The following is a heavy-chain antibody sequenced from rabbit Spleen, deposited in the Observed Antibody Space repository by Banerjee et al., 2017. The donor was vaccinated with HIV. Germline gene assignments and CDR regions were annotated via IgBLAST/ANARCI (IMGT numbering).Heavy chain of an antibody. CDR2: IYAGSSGST. D-gene: IGHD8-1*01. V-gene: IGHV1S45*01. J-gene: IGHJ4*01. CDR3: ARDGAGGSYFAL. Sequence: QEQLEESGGDLVKPEGSLTLTCTASGFSFSSTYYMCWVRQAPGKGLECIACIYAGSSGSTYYANWAKGRFTISKTSSTTVTLQMTSLTAADTATYFCARDGAGGSYFALWGPGTLVTVS. CDR1: GFSFSSTYY.